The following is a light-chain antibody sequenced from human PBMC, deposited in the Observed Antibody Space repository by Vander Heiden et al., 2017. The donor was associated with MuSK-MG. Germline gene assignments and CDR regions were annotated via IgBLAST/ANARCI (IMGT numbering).Light chain of an antibody. CDR3: AAWDDSMKGWV. V-gene: IGLV1-44*01. J-gene: IGLJ3*02. CDR2: NNN. Sequence: QSVLTQPPAASGTPGQRVTNSSSRSSSNIGRNTVNWYQQLPVTAPKVFIYNNNQRPSGVPDRFSGSKSGTSASLAISGLQAEEDADYYCAAWDDSMKGWVFGGGTKLTVL. CDR1: SSNIGRNT.